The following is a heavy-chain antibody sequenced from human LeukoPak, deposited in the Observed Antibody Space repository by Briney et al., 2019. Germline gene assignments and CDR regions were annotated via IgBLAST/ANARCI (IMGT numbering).Heavy chain of an antibody. J-gene: IGHJ3*02. V-gene: IGHV5-51*01. CDR1: GYSFTSYW. CDR2: IYPGNSRT. D-gene: IGHD3-10*01. CDR3: VTMSVRGTVGAFHI. Sequence: GESLKISCKGSGYSFTSYWIGWVRQMPGKGLEWMGIIYPGNSRTRYRPSFQGQVTISADKSISTAYLQWSSLKASDTAMYYCVTMSVRGTVGAFHIWGQGTMVTVSS.